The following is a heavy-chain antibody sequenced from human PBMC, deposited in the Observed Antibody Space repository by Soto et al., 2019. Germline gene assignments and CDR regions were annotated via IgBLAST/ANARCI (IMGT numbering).Heavy chain of an antibody. J-gene: IGHJ4*02. D-gene: IGHD2-8*01. CDR2: ISGDGGNT. CDR3: ARDAGASDDVYGY. Sequence: VGSLRLSCAVSGFTFSSFGMGWVRQAPGKGLEWVSTISGDGGNTHYADSVKGRFSIARDNSKNTLYLQMNTLRGEDTAMYFCARDAGASDDVYGYWGQGTQVTVSS. V-gene: IGHV3-23*01. CDR1: GFTFSSFG.